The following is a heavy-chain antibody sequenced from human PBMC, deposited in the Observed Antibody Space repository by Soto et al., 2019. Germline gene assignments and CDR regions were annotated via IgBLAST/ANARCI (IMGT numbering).Heavy chain of an antibody. J-gene: IGHJ4*02. Sequence: GGSLRLSCAASGFTFSGYGMHWVRQSPCKVLEWVAVISYDGSNKYHEPSVKGRFPIYRDNSKKTLYLPMNSLRAEDTAVYYCAKDLASKNYDFWSGYPPFDYWGPGTLVTVS. V-gene: IGHV3-30*18. CDR1: GFTFSGYG. D-gene: IGHD3-3*01. CDR3: AKDLASKNYDFWSGYPPFDY. CDR2: ISYDGSNK.